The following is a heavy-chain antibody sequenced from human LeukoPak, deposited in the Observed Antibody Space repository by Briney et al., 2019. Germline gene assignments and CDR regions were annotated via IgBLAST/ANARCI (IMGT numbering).Heavy chain of an antibody. V-gene: IGHV4-59*01. J-gene: IGHJ4*02. CDR3: ARLPYSSGWYVY. CDR2: IYYSGST. D-gene: IGHD6-19*01. CDR1: GGSINSYF. Sequence: SEILSLTCSVSGGSINSYFWSWIRQPPGKGLEWIGYIYYSGSTNYNPSLESRVTISVDTSKNQFSLKLSSVTASDTAVYYCARLPYSSGWYVYWGQGILVTVSS.